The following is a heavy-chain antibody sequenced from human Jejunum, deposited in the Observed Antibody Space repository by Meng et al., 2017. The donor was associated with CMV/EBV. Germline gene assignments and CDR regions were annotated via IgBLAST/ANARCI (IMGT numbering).Heavy chain of an antibody. CDR3: ARGREVFGLGRTPFDY. CDR1: GGASMTYY. V-gene: IGHV4-34*01. J-gene: IGHJ4*02. CDR2: INHTGNT. D-gene: IGHD3-10*01. Sequence: GGASMTYYWSWIRQPPGKGLEWIGEINHTGNTNYSPSLPGRVTMSIDTSKNQFSLNMTSVTAADSAVYYCARGREVFGLGRTPFDYWGQGILVTVSS.